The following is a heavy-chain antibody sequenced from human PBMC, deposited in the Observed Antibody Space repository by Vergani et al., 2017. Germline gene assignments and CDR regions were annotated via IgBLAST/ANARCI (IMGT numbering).Heavy chain of an antibody. CDR3: ARCAVDCERAEYFQQ. D-gene: IGHD2-21*02. J-gene: IGHJ1*01. CDR2: IFPIFRTS. Sequence: QVHLVQSGAEVKKPGSSVKVSCKASGDTFSDYAISWVRQAPGQGPEWMGRIFPIFRTSNYAQRFQGRVTITADDSASTAYMELSSLRSDDTAVYYCARCAVDCERAEYFQQWGQGTLVTVAS. V-gene: IGHV1-69*13. CDR1: GDTFSDYA.